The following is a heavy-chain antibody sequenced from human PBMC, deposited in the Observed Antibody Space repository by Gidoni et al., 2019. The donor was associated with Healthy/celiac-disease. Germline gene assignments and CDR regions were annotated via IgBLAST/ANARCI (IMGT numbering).Heavy chain of an antibody. CDR3: ATVSPPGYGGNTPWGTDAFDI. Sequence: QVQLVQSGAEVKKPGASVKVSCKVSGYTLTELSMHWVRQAPGKGLEWMGGFDPEDGETIYAQKFQGRVTMTEDTSTDTAYMELSSLRSEDTAVYYCATVSPPGYGGNTPWGTDAFDIWGQGTMVTVSS. D-gene: IGHD4-17*01. CDR2: FDPEDGET. CDR1: GYTLTELS. V-gene: IGHV1-24*01. J-gene: IGHJ3*02.